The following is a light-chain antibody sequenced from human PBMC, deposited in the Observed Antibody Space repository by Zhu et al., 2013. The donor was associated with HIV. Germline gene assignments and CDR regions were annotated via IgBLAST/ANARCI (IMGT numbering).Light chain of an antibody. J-gene: IGKJ3*01. V-gene: IGKV1-33*01. CDR3: HQPYTYPFT. Sequence: DIQMTQSPSSLSASVGDRVTITCQASQDISNYLNWYQQRPGKAPKLLIYDASSLEPGVSSRFSGSGSGTDFSFTISSLQPEDFATYYCHQPYTYPFTFGPGPKWTSN. CDR1: QDISNY. CDR2: DAS.